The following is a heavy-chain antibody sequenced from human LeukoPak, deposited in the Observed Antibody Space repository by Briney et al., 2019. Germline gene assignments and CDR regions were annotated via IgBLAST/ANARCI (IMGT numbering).Heavy chain of an antibody. J-gene: IGHJ5*02. CDR3: ARGRLWFGEGGFDP. Sequence: ASVKVSCKASGYTFTSYGISWVRQAPGQRLEWMGWTSAYNGNTNYAQKLQGRVTMTTDTSTSTAYMELRSLRSDDTAVYYCARGRLWFGEGGFDPWGQGTLVTVCS. CDR1: GYTFTSYG. CDR2: TSAYNGNT. V-gene: IGHV1-18*01. D-gene: IGHD3-10*01.